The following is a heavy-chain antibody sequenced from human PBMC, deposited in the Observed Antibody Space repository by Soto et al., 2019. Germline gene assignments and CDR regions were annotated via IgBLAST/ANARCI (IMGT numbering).Heavy chain of an antibody. D-gene: IGHD5-18*01. J-gene: IGHJ4*02. CDR1: GCSISSYY. Sequence: PSETLSLTCTVSGCSISSYYWSWIRQPPGKGLEWIGYIYYSGSTNYNPSLKSRVTISVDTSKNQFSLKLSSVTAADTAVYYCARTLYSYGPRFDYWGQGTLVTVS. CDR2: IYYSGST. V-gene: IGHV4-59*01. CDR3: ARTLYSYGPRFDY.